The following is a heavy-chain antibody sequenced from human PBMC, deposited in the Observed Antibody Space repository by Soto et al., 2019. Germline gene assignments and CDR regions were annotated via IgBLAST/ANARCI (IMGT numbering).Heavy chain of an antibody. CDR3: SIAARRGGDYYYYGMDV. V-gene: IGHV1-69*06. D-gene: IGHD6-6*01. J-gene: IGHJ6*02. Sequence: QVQLVQSGAEVKKPGSSVKVSCKASGGTFSSYAISWVRQAPGQGLEWMGGIIPIFGTANYAQKFQGRVTTTADKSTSTAYRELSSLRSEDTAVYYCSIAARRGGDYYYYGMDVWGQGTTVTVSS. CDR1: GGTFSSYA. CDR2: IIPIFGTA.